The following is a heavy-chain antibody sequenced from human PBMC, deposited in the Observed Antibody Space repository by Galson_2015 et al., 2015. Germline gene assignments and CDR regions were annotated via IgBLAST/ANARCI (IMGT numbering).Heavy chain of an antibody. CDR3: ARDPVDTAMVGPDYYFDY. CDR2: INPSGGST. Sequence: SVKVSCKASGYTFTSYYMHWVRQAPGQGLEWMGIINPSGGSTSYAQKFQGGVTMTRDTSTSTVHMELSSLRSEDTAVSYCARDPVDTAMVGPDYYFDYWGQGTLVAVSS. V-gene: IGHV1-46*01. J-gene: IGHJ4*02. CDR1: GYTFTSYY. D-gene: IGHD5-18*01.